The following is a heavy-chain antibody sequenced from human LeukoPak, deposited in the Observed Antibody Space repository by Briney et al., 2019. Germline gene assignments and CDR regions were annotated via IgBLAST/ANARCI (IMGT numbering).Heavy chain of an antibody. CDR1: GFTFSSYS. Sequence: GGSLRLSCAASGFTFSSYSMNWVRQAPGKGLEWVSSISSSSSYIYYADSVKGRFTISRDNAKNSLYLQMNSLRAEDTAVYYCARDTYYDFWSGYDPFDYWGQGTLVTVSS. D-gene: IGHD3-3*01. CDR2: ISSSSSYI. V-gene: IGHV3-21*01. J-gene: IGHJ4*02. CDR3: ARDTYYDFWSGYDPFDY.